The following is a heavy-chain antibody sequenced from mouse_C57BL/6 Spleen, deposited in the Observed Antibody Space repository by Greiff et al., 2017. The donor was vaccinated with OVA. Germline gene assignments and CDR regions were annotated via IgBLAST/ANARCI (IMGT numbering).Heavy chain of an antibody. V-gene: IGHV1-19*01. D-gene: IGHD4-1*01. J-gene: IGHJ2*01. Sequence: EVKLMESGPVLVKPGASVKMSCKASGYTFTDYYMNWVKQSHGKSLEWIGVINPYNGGTSYNQKFKGKATLTVDKSSSTAYMELNSLTSEDSAVYYCARRTGDFDYWGQGTTLTVSS. CDR1: GYTFTDYY. CDR2: INPYNGGT. CDR3: ARRTGDFDY.